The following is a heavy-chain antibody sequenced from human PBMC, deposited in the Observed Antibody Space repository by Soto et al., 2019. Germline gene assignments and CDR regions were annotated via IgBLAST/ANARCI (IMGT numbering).Heavy chain of an antibody. D-gene: IGHD1-26*01. J-gene: IGHJ6*02. CDR2: IIPILGIA. Sequence: GASVKVSCKASVGTFSSYTISCVRQAPGQGLEWMGRIIPILGIANYAQKFQGRVTITADKSTSTAYMELSSLRSEDTAVYYCASYSGSYFDYYYGMDVWGQGTTVTVSS. CDR3: ASYSGSYFDYYYGMDV. CDR1: VGTFSSYT. V-gene: IGHV1-69*02.